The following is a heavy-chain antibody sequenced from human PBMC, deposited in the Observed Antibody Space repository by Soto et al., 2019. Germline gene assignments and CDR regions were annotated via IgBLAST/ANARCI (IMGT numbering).Heavy chain of an antibody. CDR2: IWYDGSNK. Sequence: QVQLVESGGGVVQPGRSLRLSCAASGFTFSSYGMHWVRQAPGKGLEWVAVIWYDGSNKYYADSVMGRFTISRDNSKNTLYLQMNSLRAEDTAVYYCVRDRGLRDYYYYGMDVWGQGTTVTVSS. J-gene: IGHJ6*02. V-gene: IGHV3-33*01. D-gene: IGHD5-12*01. CDR3: VRDRGLRDYYYYGMDV. CDR1: GFTFSSYG.